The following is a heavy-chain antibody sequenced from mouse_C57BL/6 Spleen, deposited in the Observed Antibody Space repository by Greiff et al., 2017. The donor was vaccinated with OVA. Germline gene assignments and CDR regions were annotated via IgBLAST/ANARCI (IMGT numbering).Heavy chain of an antibody. D-gene: IGHD2-4*01. CDR2: IDPETGGT. CDR3: TRRNYDYDEYAMDY. Sequence: QVQLQQSGAELVRPGASVTLSCKASGYTFTDYEMHWVKQTPVHGLEWIGAIDPETGGTAYNQKFKGKAILTADKSSSTAYMELRSLTSEDSAVYYCTRRNYDYDEYAMDYWGQGTSVTVSS. V-gene: IGHV1-15*01. CDR1: GYTFTDYE. J-gene: IGHJ4*01.